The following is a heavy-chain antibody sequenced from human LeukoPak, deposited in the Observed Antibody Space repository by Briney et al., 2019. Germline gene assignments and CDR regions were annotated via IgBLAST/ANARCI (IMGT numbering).Heavy chain of an antibody. J-gene: IGHJ5*02. Sequence: GESLKISCKDSGYDFTTYWIGWVRQMPGKGLEWMGVIYPADSDTTYSPSFQGQVTISTDKSISTAYLQCSSLKATDTAIYYCAKDPPNYGDYVGWFDPWGQGTLVTVSS. CDR2: IYPADSDT. CDR1: GYDFTTYW. D-gene: IGHD4-17*01. V-gene: IGHV5-51*01. CDR3: AKDPPNYGDYVGWFDP.